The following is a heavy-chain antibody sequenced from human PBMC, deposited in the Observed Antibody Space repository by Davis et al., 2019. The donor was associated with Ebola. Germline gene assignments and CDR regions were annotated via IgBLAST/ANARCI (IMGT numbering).Heavy chain of an antibody. V-gene: IGHV4-34*01. CDR1: GGSFSGYY. J-gene: IGHJ6*02. Sequence: PSETLSLTCAVYGGSFSGYYWSWIRQPPGKGLEWIGEINHSGSTNYNPSLKSRVTISVDTSKNQFSLKLSSVTAADTAVYYCARLDSSPPAVYYYYGMGVWGQGTTVTVSS. CDR3: ARLDSSPPAVYYYYGMGV. CDR2: INHSGST. D-gene: IGHD6-13*01.